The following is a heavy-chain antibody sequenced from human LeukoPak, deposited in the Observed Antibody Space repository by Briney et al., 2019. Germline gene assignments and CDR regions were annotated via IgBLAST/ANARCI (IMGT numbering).Heavy chain of an antibody. CDR1: GFTFSSYA. Sequence: GRSLRLSCAASGFTFSSYAMHWVRQAPGKGLEWVAVISYDGSNKYYADSVKGRFTISRDNSKNTLYLQMNSLRAEDTAVYYCARQGIAVAGLDYWGQGTLVTVSS. D-gene: IGHD6-19*01. CDR3: ARQGIAVAGLDY. CDR2: ISYDGSNK. V-gene: IGHV3-30-3*01. J-gene: IGHJ4*02.